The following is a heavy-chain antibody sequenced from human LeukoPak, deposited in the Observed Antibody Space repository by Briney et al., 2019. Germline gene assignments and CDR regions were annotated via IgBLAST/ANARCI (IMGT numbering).Heavy chain of an antibody. J-gene: IGHJ6*03. CDR1: GYTFTSYD. Sequence: ASVKVSCKASGYTFTSYDINWVRQATGHGLEWMGWMNPNSGNTGYAQKFQGRVTITADESTSTAYVELSSLRSEDTAVYYCARVQVYYYYMDVWGKGTTVTISS. V-gene: IGHV1-8*03. CDR2: MNPNSGNT. CDR3: ARVQVYYYYMDV.